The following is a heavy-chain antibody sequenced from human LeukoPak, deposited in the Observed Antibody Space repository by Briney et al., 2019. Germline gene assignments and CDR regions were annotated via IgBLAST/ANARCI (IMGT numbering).Heavy chain of an antibody. CDR2: IYTSGST. V-gene: IGHV4-61*02. CDR3: ARDLGDYDSSGFDY. D-gene: IGHD3-22*01. Sequence: KASETLSLTCTVSGGSISSGSYYWSWIRQPAGKGLEWIGRIYTSGSTNYNPSLKSRVTISVDTSKNQFSLKLSSVTAADTAVYYCARDLGDYDSSGFDYWGQGTLVTVSS. J-gene: IGHJ4*02. CDR1: GGSISSGSYY.